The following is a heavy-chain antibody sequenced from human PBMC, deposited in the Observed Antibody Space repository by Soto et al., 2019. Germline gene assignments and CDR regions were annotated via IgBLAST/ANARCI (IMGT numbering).Heavy chain of an antibody. J-gene: IGHJ6*02. CDR3: AREGFSYDSGAYFYFNAYDV. CDR2: INPSSGGT. Sequence: QVHLVQSGAEVKKPGASVKVSCKASGYNFIDYHIHWVRQAPGQGPVWMGWINPSSGGTNSAQELQGRVTLTSDTSTSTAYMEMSGLKSDDTAVYFCAREGFSYDSGAYFYFNAYDVWGQGTTVSVSS. V-gene: IGHV1-2*02. CDR1: GYNFIDYH. D-gene: IGHD3-10*01.